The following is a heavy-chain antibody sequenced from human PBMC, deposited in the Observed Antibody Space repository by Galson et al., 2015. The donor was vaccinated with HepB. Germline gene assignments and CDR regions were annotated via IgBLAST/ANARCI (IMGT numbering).Heavy chain of an antibody. CDR3: ARGVAGSSGWYFDL. CDR1: GFTFSSYA. D-gene: IGHD2-15*01. J-gene: IGHJ2*01. V-gene: IGHV3-30-3*01. Sequence: SLRLSCAASGFTFSSYAMHGVRQAPGKGLEWVAVISYDGSNKYYADSVKGRFTISKDNSKNTLYLQMNSLRAEDTAVYYCARGVAGSSGWYFDLWGRGTLVTVSS. CDR2: ISYDGSNK.